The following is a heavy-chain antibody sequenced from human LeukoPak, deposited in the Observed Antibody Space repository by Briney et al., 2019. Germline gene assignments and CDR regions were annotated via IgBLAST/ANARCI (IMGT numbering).Heavy chain of an antibody. V-gene: IGHV3-21*04. CDR2: ISSSSTYI. CDR3: CRQDWAY. Sequence: GGSLRLSCAASGFTFSSYSMNWVRQAPGKGLEWVSSISSSSTYIYYADSVEGRFTISRDNAKNSLYLQMNNVTAEDTAVYYCCRQDWAYWGQGTLVTVSS. D-gene: IGHD2-21*01. CDR1: GFTFSSYS. J-gene: IGHJ4*02.